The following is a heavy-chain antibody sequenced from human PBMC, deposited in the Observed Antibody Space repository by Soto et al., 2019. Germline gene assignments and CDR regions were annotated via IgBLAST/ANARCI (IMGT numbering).Heavy chain of an antibody. CDR1: GGSISSGNYY. J-gene: IGHJ4*02. CDR2: IYYSGST. CDR3: SRSNDSSGYYRLPYYFDY. V-gene: IGHV4-30-4*01. D-gene: IGHD3-22*01. Sequence: PSETLSLTCTVSGGSISSGNYYWSWICQPPGKGLEWIGYIYYSGSTYYNPSLNSRVTISVDTSKNQFSLKLSSVTAADTAVYYCSRSNDSSGYYRLPYYFDYWGQGTLVTVSS.